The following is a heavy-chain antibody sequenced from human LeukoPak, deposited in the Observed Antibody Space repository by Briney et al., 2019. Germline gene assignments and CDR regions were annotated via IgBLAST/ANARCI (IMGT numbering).Heavy chain of an antibody. CDR1: GFTFDDYA. CDR2: ISWNSGSI. D-gene: IGHD3-22*01. CDR3: AKGPMIWGPVDY. J-gene: IGHJ4*02. V-gene: IGHV3-9*01. Sequence: PGRSLRLSCAASGFTFDDYAMHWVRQAPGKGLEWVSGISWNSGSIGYADSVKGRFTISRDNAKNSLYLQMNSLRAEDTALYYCAKGPMIWGPVDYWGQGTLVTVSS.